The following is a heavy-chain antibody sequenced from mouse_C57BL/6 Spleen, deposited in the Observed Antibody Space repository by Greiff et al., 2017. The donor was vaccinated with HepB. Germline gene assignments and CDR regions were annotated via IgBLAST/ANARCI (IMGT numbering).Heavy chain of an antibody. V-gene: IGHV5-16*01. D-gene: IGHD1-1*01. J-gene: IGHJ4*01. CDR2: INYDGSST. Sequence: EVKVEESEGGLVQPGSSMKLSCTASGFTFSDYYMAWVRQVPEKGLEWVANINYDGSSTYYLDSLKSRFIISRDNAKNILYLQMSSLKSEDTATYYCAREGYYYGSSYDAMDYWGQGTSVTVSS. CDR3: AREGYYYGSSYDAMDY. CDR1: GFTFSDYY.